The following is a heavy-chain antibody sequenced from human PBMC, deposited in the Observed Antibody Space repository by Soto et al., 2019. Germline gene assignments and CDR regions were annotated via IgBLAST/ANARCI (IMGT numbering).Heavy chain of an antibody. CDR1: GDSVSSNSAA. CDR2: TYYRSKWYN. CDR3: ARDLVLAQTYSSSWLTPAFDI. D-gene: IGHD6-13*01. Sequence: SQTLSLTCAISGDSVSSNSAAWNWIRQSPSRGLEWLGRTYYRSKWYNDYAVSVKSRITINPDTSKNQFSLQLNSVTPEDTAVYYCARDLVLAQTYSSSWLTPAFDIWRQGTMVTVSS. V-gene: IGHV6-1*01. J-gene: IGHJ3*02.